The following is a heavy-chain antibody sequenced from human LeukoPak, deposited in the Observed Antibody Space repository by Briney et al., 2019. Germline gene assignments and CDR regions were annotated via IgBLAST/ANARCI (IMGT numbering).Heavy chain of an antibody. CDR2: IYYSGST. Sequence: PSETLSPTCTVSGGSVSSGSYYWSWIRQPPGKGLEWIGYIYYSGSTNYNPSLKSRVTISVDTSKNQFSLKLSSVTAADTAVYYCAREDMVRGPRSFDYWGQGTLVTVSS. V-gene: IGHV4-61*01. J-gene: IGHJ4*02. D-gene: IGHD3-10*01. CDR1: GGSVSSGSYY. CDR3: AREDMVRGPRSFDY.